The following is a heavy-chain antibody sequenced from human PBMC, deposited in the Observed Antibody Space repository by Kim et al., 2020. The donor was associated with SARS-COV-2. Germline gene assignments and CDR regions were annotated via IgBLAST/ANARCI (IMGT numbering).Heavy chain of an antibody. J-gene: IGHJ4*02. CDR3: ARSRRYFDWLPNY. Sequence: SETLSLTCAVYGGSFSGYYWSWIRQPPGKGLEWIGEINHSGSTNYNPSLKSRVTISVDTSKNQFSLKLSSVTAADTAVYYCARSRRYFDWLPNYWGQGTLVTVSS. CDR1: GGSFSGYY. CDR2: INHSGST. V-gene: IGHV4-34*01. D-gene: IGHD3-9*01.